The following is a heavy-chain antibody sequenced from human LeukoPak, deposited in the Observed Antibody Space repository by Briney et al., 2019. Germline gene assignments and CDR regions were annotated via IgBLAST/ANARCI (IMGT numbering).Heavy chain of an antibody. CDR1: GGSISSGGYS. CDR3: ARGGMVDIIDY. V-gene: IGHV4-30-2*01. J-gene: IGHJ4*02. D-gene: IGHD2-2*03. CDR2: IYHSGST. Sequence: SETLSLTCAVSGGSISSGGYSWGWIRQPPGKGLEWIGYIYHSGSTYYNPSLKSRVTISVDRSKNQFSLKLSSVTAADTAVYYCARGGMVDIIDYWGQGTLVTVSS.